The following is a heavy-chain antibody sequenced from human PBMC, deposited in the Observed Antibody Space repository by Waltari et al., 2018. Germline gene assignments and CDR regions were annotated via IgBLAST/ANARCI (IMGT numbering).Heavy chain of an antibody. CDR1: GFTFDDYA. Sequence: EVQLVESGGGLVQPGRSLTLSCAASGFTFDDYAMHWVRQAPGKGLEGVSGIRVNSGSRGDADSVKGRCTISRDNAKNSLYLQMNSLRAEDTALYYCAKEGGNRIPAGGQGTLVTVSS. D-gene: IGHD3-16*01. CDR2: IRVNSGSR. CDR3: AKEGGNRIPA. V-gene: IGHV3-9*01. J-gene: IGHJ4*02.